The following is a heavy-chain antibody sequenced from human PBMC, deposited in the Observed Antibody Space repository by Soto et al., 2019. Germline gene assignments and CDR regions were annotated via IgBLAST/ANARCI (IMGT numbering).Heavy chain of an antibody. CDR2: INAGNGNT. Sequence: QVQLVQSGAEEKKPGASVKVSCKASGYTFTSYDMHWVRQAPGQRLEWMGWINAGNGNTKYSQKIQGRVTITRDTSAITAYMDLSSLRSEDTAVDYCAIDKITGSLDYWCQGTLVTVSS. CDR1: GYTFTSYD. CDR3: AIDKITGSLDY. J-gene: IGHJ4*02. D-gene: IGHD1-20*01. V-gene: IGHV1-3*05.